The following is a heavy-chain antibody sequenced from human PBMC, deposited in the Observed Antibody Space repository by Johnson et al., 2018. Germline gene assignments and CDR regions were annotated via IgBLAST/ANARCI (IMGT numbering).Heavy chain of an antibody. CDR3: AKAHRRYTSYYYYYGMDV. CDR2: ISWNGGSI. V-gene: IGHV3-9*01. CDR1: GFTFDDYA. Sequence: VQLLESGGALVQXGRSLRLSCAASGFTFDDYAMHWVRQAPGKGLEWVSGISWNGGSIGYADSVKGRFTISRANAKNSLYLLMNSLRAEDTAFYYCAKAHRRYTSYYYYYGMDVWGQGTTVTVSS. J-gene: IGHJ6*02. D-gene: IGHD5-18*01.